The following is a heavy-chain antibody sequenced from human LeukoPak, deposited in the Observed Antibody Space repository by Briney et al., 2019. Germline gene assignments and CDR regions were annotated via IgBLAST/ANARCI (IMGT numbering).Heavy chain of an antibody. CDR1: GGSFSGSY. Sequence: SETLSLTCAVYGGSFSGSYWSWIRQPPGKGLEWLGEINDNGSTHYNPSLKSRVTISVDTSKDQFSLKLTSVTAADTAVYYCARKYGDYNSAGVFDYWGQGTLVTVSS. J-gene: IGHJ4*02. D-gene: IGHD4-17*01. CDR3: ARKYGDYNSAGVFDY. CDR2: INDNGST. V-gene: IGHV4-34*01.